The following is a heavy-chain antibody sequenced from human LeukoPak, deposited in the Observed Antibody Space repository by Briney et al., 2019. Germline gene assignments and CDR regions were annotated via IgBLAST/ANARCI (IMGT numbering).Heavy chain of an antibody. CDR1: GFTFSSYA. CDR3: AKAQGGSVAGIAGGFDY. J-gene: IGHJ4*02. CDR2: ISGSGGST. D-gene: IGHD6-19*01. Sequence: GGSLRLSCAASGFTFSSYAMSWVRQAPGKGLEWVSAISGSGGSTYYADSVKGRFTISRDNSKNTLYLQMNSLRAEDTAVYYCAKAQGGSVAGIAGGFDYWGQGTLVTVSS. V-gene: IGHV3-23*01.